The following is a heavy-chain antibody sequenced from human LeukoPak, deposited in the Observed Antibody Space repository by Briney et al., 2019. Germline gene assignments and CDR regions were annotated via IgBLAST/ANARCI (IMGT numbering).Heavy chain of an antibody. CDR2: IYHSGST. CDR3: ARGGSMIVQGSPFDY. Sequence: PSETLSLTCAVSGGSISSGGYSWSWIRQPPGKGLEWIGYIYHSGSTYYNPSLKSRVTISVDRSKNQFSLKLSSVTAADTAVYYCARGGSMIVQGSPFDYWGQGTLVTVSS. CDR1: GGSISSGGYS. D-gene: IGHD3-22*01. J-gene: IGHJ4*02. V-gene: IGHV4-30-2*01.